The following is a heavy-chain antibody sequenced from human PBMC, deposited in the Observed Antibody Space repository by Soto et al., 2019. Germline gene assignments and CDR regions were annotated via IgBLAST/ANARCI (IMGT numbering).Heavy chain of an antibody. D-gene: IGHD1-26*01. CDR2: IYYSGST. J-gene: IGHJ4*02. CDR3: ARSGELPFDY. Sequence: PSETLSLTCTVSGGSVSSGSYYWSWIRQPPGKGLEWIGYIYYSGSTNYNPSLKSRVTISVDTSKNQFSLKLSSVTAADTAVYYCARSGELPFDYRGQGTLVTVSS. V-gene: IGHV4-61*01. CDR1: GGSVSSGSYY.